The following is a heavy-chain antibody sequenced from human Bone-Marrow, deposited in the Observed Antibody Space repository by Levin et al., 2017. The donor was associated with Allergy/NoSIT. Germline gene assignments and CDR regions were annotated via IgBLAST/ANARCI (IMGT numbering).Heavy chain of an antibody. CDR3: TSDTSRSDRQAHDY. Sequence: GALRLSCAASGFTFSPAWLNWVRQAPGMGLEWVGRIVSSVDGGTTDYAASVRGRFTISRDDSKNILYLHMHSLEAGDTAVYYCTSDTSRSDRQAHDYWGQGTLVTVSS. CDR1: GFTFSPAW. J-gene: IGHJ4*02. V-gene: IGHV3-15*04. D-gene: IGHD3-16*01. CDR2: IVSSVDGGTT.